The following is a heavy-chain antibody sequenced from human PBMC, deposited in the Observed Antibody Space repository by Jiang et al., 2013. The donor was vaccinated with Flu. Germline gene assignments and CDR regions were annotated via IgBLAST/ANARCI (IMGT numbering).Heavy chain of an antibody. CDR1: GYTFTNYD. D-gene: IGHD6-19*01. CDR3: ARPGKTSGWYEYWFDP. V-gene: IGHV1-8*01. Sequence: SGAEVKKPGASVKVSCKASGYTFTNYDINWVRQASGQRLEWMGWMNPNTGNTGYAQKFQGRVTMTRDTSISTAYMELTSLRSEDTAVYYCARPGKTSGWYEYWFDPWGHGTLVTVSS. CDR2: MNPNTGNT. J-gene: IGHJ5*02.